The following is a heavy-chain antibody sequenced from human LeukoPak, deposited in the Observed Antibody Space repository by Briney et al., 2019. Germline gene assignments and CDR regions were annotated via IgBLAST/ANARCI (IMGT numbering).Heavy chain of an antibody. J-gene: IGHJ4*02. V-gene: IGHV1-46*01. D-gene: IGHD3-3*01. Sequence: ASVKVSCKASGYTFTSYYMHWVRQAPGQGLEWMGIINPSGGSTSYAQKFQGRVTMTRDTSTSTVYMELSSLRSEDTAVYYCARGRRDTILGVVIPFDYWGQGTLVTVSS. CDR3: ARGRRDTILGVVIPFDY. CDR1: GYTFTSYY. CDR2: INPSGGST.